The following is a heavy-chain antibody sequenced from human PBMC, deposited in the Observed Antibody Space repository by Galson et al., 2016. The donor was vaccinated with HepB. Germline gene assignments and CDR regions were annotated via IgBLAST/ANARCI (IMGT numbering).Heavy chain of an antibody. V-gene: IGHV4-31*03. CDR3: ARVGGGDSAYWAFDL. D-gene: IGHD2-21*02. Sequence: TLSLTCSVSGVSITTGSYYWSWVRQHPGKGLQWVGYMFNRGSASYNPSLESRLTISLDTSENHFSLRLSSVTAADTAVYYCARVGGGDSAYWAFDLWGRGTLVTVSS. J-gene: IGHJ2*01. CDR1: GVSITTGSYY. CDR2: MFNRGSA.